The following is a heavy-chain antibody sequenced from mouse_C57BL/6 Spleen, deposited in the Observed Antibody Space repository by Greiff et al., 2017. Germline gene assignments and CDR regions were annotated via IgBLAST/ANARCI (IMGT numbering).Heavy chain of an antibody. CDR3: TTGSYYYGSGYFDV. CDR2: FDPENGDT. CDR1: GFNIKDDY. V-gene: IGHV14-4*01. D-gene: IGHD1-1*01. J-gene: IGHJ1*03. Sequence: VQLQQSGAELVRPGASVKLSFTASGFNIKDDYMHWVKQSPEQGLEWIGWFDPENGDTEYASKFPGKATITADTSSNTAYLQLSSLTSEDTAVYYCTTGSYYYGSGYFDVWGTGTTVTVSS.